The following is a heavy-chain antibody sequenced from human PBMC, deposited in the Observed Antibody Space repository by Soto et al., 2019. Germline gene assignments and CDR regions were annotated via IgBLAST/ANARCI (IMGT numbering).Heavy chain of an antibody. Sequence: QVQLVQSGAEMKKPGSSVKVSCQSSGGTFNTYAMNWVRQAPGQGPEWMGDISPMFGAANYAPKFQGRVTIPAGESTGTSYMQLSRLTSEDTALYFCAREVQVHTPAFVYWGQGTLVNVSS. CDR3: AREVQVHTPAFVY. J-gene: IGHJ4*02. V-gene: IGHV1-69*19. D-gene: IGHD3-10*01. CDR2: ISPMFGAA. CDR1: GGTFNTYA.